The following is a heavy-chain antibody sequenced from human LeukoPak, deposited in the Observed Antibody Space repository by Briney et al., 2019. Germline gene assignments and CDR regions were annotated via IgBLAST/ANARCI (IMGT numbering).Heavy chain of an antibody. CDR3: ARAPRDSSGYYAQENAFDI. D-gene: IGHD3-22*01. J-gene: IGHJ3*02. CDR2: IYYSGST. V-gene: IGHV4-31*03. CDR1: GGSISSGGYY. Sequence: PSETLSLTCTVSGGSISSGGYYWSWIRQRPGKGLEWIGYIYYSGSTYYNPSLKSRVTISVDTSKNQFSLKLSSVTAADTAVYYCARAPRDSSGYYAQENAFDIWGQGTMVTVSS.